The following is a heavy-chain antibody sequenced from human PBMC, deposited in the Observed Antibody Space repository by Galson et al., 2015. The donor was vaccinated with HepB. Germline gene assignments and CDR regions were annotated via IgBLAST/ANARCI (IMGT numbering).Heavy chain of an antibody. J-gene: IGHJ6*02. D-gene: IGHD1-1*01. CDR3: ARHAGRQLFYFYGMDV. CDR2: IDPGDSDT. V-gene: IGHV5-51*01. Sequence: AEVKKSGESLKISCKASGYTFSSYWIAWVRQRPGKGLEWMGIIDPGDSDTRYSPSFQGQVTMSADKSSSTAYLQWRGLKPSDTAVYYCARHAGRQLFYFYGMDVWGQGTTVTVSS. CDR1: GYTFSSYW.